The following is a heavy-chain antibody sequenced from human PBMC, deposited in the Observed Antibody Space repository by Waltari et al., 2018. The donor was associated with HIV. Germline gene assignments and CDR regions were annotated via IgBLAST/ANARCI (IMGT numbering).Heavy chain of an antibody. D-gene: IGHD2-2*01. V-gene: IGHV3-7*01. CDR2: IKQDGSEK. Sequence: EVQLVESGGGLVQPGGSLRLSCAASGFTFSSYWMSWVRQAPGKGLEWVANIKQDGSEKYYVDSVKGRFTISRDNAKNSLYLQMNSLRAEDTAVYYCARRRIVPAFYFDYWGQGTLVTVSS. CDR3: ARRRIVPAFYFDY. J-gene: IGHJ4*02. CDR1: GFTFSSYW.